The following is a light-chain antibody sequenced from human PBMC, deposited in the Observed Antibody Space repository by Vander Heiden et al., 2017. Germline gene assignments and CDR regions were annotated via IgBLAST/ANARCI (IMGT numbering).Light chain of an antibody. CDR3: LIWHTSAWL. V-gene: IGLV5-45*03. Sequence: QAVLSQPSSLSASPGVSASRTCTLRSTIKFVTYRICWYQPNPGSPPQYLLMYNSDSDKQQDSGVPTRFSGSKDASANAAILLISALQSEDESDYYCLIWHTSAWLFGGGTKLTVL. CDR1: STIKFVTYR. J-gene: IGLJ3*02. CDR2: YNSDSDK.